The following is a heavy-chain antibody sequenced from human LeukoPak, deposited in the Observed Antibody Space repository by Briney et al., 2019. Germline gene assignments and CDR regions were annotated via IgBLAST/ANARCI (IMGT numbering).Heavy chain of an antibody. D-gene: IGHD3-16*01. CDR1: GYTLTELS. Sequence: SGYTLTELSMHWVRQAPGKGLEWVSVIYSGGSTYYADSVEGRFTVSRDNSKNTLYLEMRSLRAEDTAVYYCARDLHPRLTGYFDYWGQGTLVTVSS. J-gene: IGHJ4*02. CDR2: IYSGGST. CDR3: ARDLHPRLTGYFDY. V-gene: IGHV3-53*01.